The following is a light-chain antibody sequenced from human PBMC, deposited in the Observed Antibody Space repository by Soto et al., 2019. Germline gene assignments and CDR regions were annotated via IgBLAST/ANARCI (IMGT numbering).Light chain of an antibody. CDR2: EVS. J-gene: IGLJ1*01. CDR3: CSYAGSSTYV. CDR1: NSDVGSYNL. V-gene: IGLV2-23*02. Sequence: QSALTQPASVSGSPGQSITISCTGTNSDVGSYNLVSWYQQHPGKAPKVMIYEVSKRPSGVPNRFSGSKSGNTASLTISGLQAEDEADYYCCSYAGSSTYVFVTGTKLTVL.